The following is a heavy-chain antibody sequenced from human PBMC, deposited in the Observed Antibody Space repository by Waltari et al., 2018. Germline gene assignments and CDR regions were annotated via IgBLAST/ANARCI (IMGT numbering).Heavy chain of an antibody. Sequence: VQLVESGGGLVQPGGSLRLSCAASGFTFSSYWMHWVRQAPGKGLVWVSRINSDGSSTSYVDSVNGRFTISRDNAENTLSLQMNSLRAEDAAVYYCARAGGNYGDYSFDYWGQGTLVTVAS. CDR2: INSDGSST. V-gene: IGHV3-74*01. CDR1: GFTFSSYW. D-gene: IGHD4-17*01. CDR3: ARAGGNYGDYSFDY. J-gene: IGHJ4*02.